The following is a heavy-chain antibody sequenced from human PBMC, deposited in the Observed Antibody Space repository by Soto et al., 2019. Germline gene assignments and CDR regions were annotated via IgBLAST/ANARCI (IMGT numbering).Heavy chain of an antibody. CDR1: GFSVSRNY. D-gene: IGHD3-10*01. V-gene: IGHV3-53*02. Sequence: QLVETGGGLIQPGTSLTLSCAASGFSVSRNYMTWVRQAPGMGLEWVSFVYSGGATFYADSVKGRFILSRDDSQNTMYLQMNNLRAEDTAVYYCARVPGRLWGRGTLVTVAS. CDR3: ARVPGRL. CDR2: VYSGGAT. J-gene: IGHJ4*02.